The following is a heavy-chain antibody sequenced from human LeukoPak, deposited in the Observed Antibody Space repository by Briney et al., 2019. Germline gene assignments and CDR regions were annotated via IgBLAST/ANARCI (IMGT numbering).Heavy chain of an antibody. CDR1: GYSISSGYY. CDR2: IYHSGST. CDR3: ARMSCGLVGY. Sequence: SETLSLTCTVSGYSISSGYYWGWIRQPPGKGLEWIGSIYHSGSTYYNPSLKSRVTISVDVSKNQFSLKLSSVTAADTAVYYCARMSCGLVGYWGQGTLVTVSS. D-gene: IGHD2-15*01. V-gene: IGHV4-38-2*02. J-gene: IGHJ4*02.